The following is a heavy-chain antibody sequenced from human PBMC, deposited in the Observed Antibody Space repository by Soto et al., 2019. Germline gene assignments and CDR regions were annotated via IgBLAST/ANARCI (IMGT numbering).Heavy chain of an antibody. CDR1: GYRFPSYW. Sequence: GESLKISCRGSGYRFPSYWIGWVRQIPGKGLEWMGIIYPGDSDTRSSPSFQGQVTISADKSISTAYLQWSSLKASDTAMYYGARRGSSYGMDVWGQGTTVTVSS. J-gene: IGHJ6*02. V-gene: IGHV5-51*01. D-gene: IGHD2-15*01. CDR3: ARRGSSYGMDV. CDR2: IYPGDSDT.